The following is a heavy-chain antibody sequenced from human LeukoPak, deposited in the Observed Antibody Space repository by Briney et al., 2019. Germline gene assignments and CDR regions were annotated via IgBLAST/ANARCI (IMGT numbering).Heavy chain of an antibody. D-gene: IGHD3-10*01. CDR2: INSDGSST. CDR3: STGSGHAFDI. Sequence: GGSLRLSCAASGFTFSSYWMHWVRQVPGKGLVWVSRINSDGSSTSYADSVKGRFTVSRDNAKNTLYVQMNSLRAEDTAVYYCSTGSGHAFDIWGRGTMVAVSS. V-gene: IGHV3-74*01. CDR1: GFTFSSYW. J-gene: IGHJ3*02.